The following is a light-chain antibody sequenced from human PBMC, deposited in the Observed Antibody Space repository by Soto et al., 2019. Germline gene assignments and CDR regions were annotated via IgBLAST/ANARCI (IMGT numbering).Light chain of an antibody. J-gene: IGLJ2*01. CDR1: SSDVGNYNL. CDR2: DVS. V-gene: IGLV2-23*02. Sequence: QSVLTQPASVSGSPGQSITISCTGTSSDVGNYNLVSWYQHHPGKAPKLVIYDVSERPSGVSYRFSGSKSGNTASLTISWLQAEDEADYYCCSYAGSSTFVVFGGGTKLTVL. CDR3: CSYAGSSTFVV.